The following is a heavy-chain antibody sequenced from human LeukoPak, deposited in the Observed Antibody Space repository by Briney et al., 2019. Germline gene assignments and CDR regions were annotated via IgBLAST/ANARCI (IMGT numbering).Heavy chain of an antibody. D-gene: IGHD5-18*01. Sequence: PSETLSLTCTVSGGSINTYYWSWIRQPPGKGLEWIGYIYYNGRTNYNPSLKNRVTISVDTSKNQFSLKLNSVTAADTAVYYCAREDTSMVLDWGQGTLVTVSS. V-gene: IGHV4-59*01. CDR2: IYYNGRT. CDR1: GGSINTYY. J-gene: IGHJ4*02. CDR3: AREDTSMVLD.